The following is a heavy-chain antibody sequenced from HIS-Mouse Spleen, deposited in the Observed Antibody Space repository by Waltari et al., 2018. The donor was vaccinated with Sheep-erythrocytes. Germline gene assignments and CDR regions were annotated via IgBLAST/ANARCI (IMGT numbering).Heavy chain of an antibody. CDR1: GFTFSSYS. CDR3: ARDPSRGYSYGWDYFDY. J-gene: IGHJ4*02. D-gene: IGHD5-18*01. CDR2: ISRSSRSI. Sequence: EVQLVESGGGLVKPGGSLRLSCAASGFTFSSYSMNWVRQAPGRGLGWVSYISRSSRSIYYADSVKGRFTISRDNAKNSLYLQMNSLRAEDTAVYYCARDPSRGYSYGWDYFDYWGQGTLVTVSS. V-gene: IGHV3-21*01.